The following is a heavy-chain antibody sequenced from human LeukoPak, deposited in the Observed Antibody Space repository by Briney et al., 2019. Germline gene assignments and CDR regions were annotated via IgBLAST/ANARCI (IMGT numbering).Heavy chain of an antibody. J-gene: IGHJ3*02. V-gene: IGHV3-15*01. CDR3: ATEGGSGSYYGDDAFDM. Sequence: GGSLRLSCEASGFSFTNTWMSWVRQAPGKGLEWVGRVKSKADDGTTDYAAPVQGRFTISRDDSKNTLSLQMNSLKTEDTAVYYCATEGGSGSYYGDDAFDMWGQGTMVTASS. CDR1: GFSFTNTW. D-gene: IGHD3-10*01. CDR2: VKSKADDGTT.